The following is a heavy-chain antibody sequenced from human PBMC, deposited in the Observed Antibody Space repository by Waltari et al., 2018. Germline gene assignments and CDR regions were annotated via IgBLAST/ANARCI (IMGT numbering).Heavy chain of an antibody. D-gene: IGHD3-22*01. CDR2: ISGRGGTS. V-gene: IGHV3-23*04. CDR3: AKVSMTRHYYFDY. J-gene: IGHJ4*02. CDR1: GFTFSSYA. Sequence: EVQLVESGGGLVQPGGSLRLSCAASGFTFSSYAMSWVRQAPGKGLEWVSAISGRGGTSYSADSEKGRFTISRDNSKNTLYLQMNSLRAEDTAVYYCAKVSMTRHYYFDYWGQGTLVTVSS.